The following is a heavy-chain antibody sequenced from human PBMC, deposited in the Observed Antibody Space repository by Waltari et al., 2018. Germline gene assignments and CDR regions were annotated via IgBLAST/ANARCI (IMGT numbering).Heavy chain of an antibody. V-gene: IGHV3-30-3*01. CDR1: GFTLSSYA. CDR2: ISYDGSNK. J-gene: IGHJ5*02. D-gene: IGHD2-15*01. Sequence: QVQLVESGGGVVQPGRSLRLSCAASGFTLSSYAMHWVRQAPGKGLEWVAVISYDGSNKYYADSVKGRFTISRDNSKNTLYLQMNSLRAEDTAVYYCARDPGSHYSRNWFDPWGQGTLVTVSS. CDR3: ARDPGSHYSRNWFDP.